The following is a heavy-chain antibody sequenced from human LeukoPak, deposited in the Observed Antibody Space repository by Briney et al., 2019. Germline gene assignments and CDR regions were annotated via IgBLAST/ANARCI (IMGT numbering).Heavy chain of an antibody. CDR1: GFTFSSYG. J-gene: IGHJ6*02. CDR3: ARARYYDFWSGPLDV. CDR2: ISYDGSNK. Sequence: PGGSLRLSCAASGFTFSSYGMHWVRQAPGKGLEWVAVISYDGSNKYYADSVKGRFTISRDNSKNTLYLQMNSLRAEDTAVYYCARARYYDFWSGPLDVWGQGTTVTVSS. D-gene: IGHD3-3*01. V-gene: IGHV3-30*03.